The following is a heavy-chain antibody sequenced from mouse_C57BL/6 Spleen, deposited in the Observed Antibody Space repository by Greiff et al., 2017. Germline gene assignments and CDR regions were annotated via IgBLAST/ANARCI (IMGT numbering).Heavy chain of an antibody. CDR3: SREDYYGSSPYDY. D-gene: IGHD1-1*01. Sequence: VQLQQSGPELVKPGASVKMSCKASGYTFTDYNMHWVKQSHGKSLEWIGYINPNNGGTSYNQKFKGKATLTVNKSSSTAYMELRSLTSEDSAVYYCSREDYYGSSPYDYGGQGTTLTVSS. CDR1: GYTFTDYN. CDR2: INPNNGGT. V-gene: IGHV1-22*01. J-gene: IGHJ2*01.